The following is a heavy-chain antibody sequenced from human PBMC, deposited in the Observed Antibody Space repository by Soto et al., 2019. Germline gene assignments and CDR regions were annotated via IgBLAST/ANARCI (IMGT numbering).Heavy chain of an antibody. CDR3: ARHLATWVSGQYY. J-gene: IGHJ4*02. D-gene: IGHD5-12*01. Sequence: SETLSLTCTVSGGSISGYYWSWIRQPPGKGLEWIGEIQHSGSTKYNPSLKSRVTISVDTSKNQFSLKLSSVTAADTAVYYCARHLATWVSGQYYWGLGTLVTVSS. CDR2: IQHSGST. CDR1: GGSISGYY. V-gene: IGHV4-59*08.